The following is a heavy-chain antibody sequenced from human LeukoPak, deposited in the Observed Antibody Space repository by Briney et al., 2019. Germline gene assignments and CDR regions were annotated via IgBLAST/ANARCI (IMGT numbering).Heavy chain of an antibody. D-gene: IGHD3-22*01. V-gene: IGHV6-1*01. CDR1: GDSVSSNSAA. J-gene: IGHJ3*02. Sequence: SQPLSLTCALSGDSVSSNSAAWNWIRQSPSRGLEWLGRTYYRSKWYNDYGVSVKSRITINPDTSKNQFSLQLDSVTPEDTAVYYCAREWDYYDSSGYYSPGFDIWGQGTMVTVSS. CDR3: AREWDYYDSSGYYSPGFDI. CDR2: TYYRSKWYN.